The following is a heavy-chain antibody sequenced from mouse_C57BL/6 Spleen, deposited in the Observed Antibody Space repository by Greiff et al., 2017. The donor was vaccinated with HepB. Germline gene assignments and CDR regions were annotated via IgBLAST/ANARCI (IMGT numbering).Heavy chain of an antibody. J-gene: IGHJ1*03. CDR3: ARRAGYHYWYFDV. Sequence: QVQLQQPGAELVRPGSSVKLSCKASGYTFTSYWMDWVKQRPGQGLEWIGNIYPSDSETHYNQKFKDKATLTVDKSSSTAYMQLSSLTSEDAAVYYCARRAGYHYWYFDVWGTGTTVTVSS. CDR1: GYTFTSYW. CDR2: IYPSDSET. V-gene: IGHV1-61*01. D-gene: IGHD2-2*01.